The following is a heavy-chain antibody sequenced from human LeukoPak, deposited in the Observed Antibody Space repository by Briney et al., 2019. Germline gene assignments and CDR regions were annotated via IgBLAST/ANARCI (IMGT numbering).Heavy chain of an antibody. V-gene: IGHV3-9*01. CDR1: GFTFDDYA. D-gene: IGHD3-10*01. J-gene: IGHJ5*02. CDR2: ISWNSGSI. Sequence: PGGSLRLSCAASGFTFDDYAMHWVRQAPGRGLEWVSGISWNSGSIGYADSVKGRFTISRDNAKNSLYLQMNSLRAEDAALYYCAKDYYGSGSYPTWGQGTLVTVSS. CDR3: AKDYYGSGSYPT.